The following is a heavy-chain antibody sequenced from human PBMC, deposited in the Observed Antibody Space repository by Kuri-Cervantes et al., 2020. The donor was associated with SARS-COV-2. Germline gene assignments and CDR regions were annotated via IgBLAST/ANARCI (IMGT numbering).Heavy chain of an antibody. V-gene: IGHV1-69*05. Sequence: SSVKVSCKASGGTFSSYAISWVRQAPGQGLEWMGGIIPIFGTANYAQKFQGRVTLTTDESTSTAYMELSSLTSEDTAVYYCARGRKYCSSTSCYTVWYFDLRGRGTLVTVSS. J-gene: IGHJ2*01. CDR2: IIPIFGTA. D-gene: IGHD2-2*02. CDR1: GGTFSSYA. CDR3: ARGRKYCSSTSCYTVWYFDL.